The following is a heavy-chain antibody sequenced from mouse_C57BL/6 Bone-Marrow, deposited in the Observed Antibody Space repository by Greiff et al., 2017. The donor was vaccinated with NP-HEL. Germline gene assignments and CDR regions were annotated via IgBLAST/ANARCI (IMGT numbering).Heavy chain of an antibody. Sequence: QVQLQQPGAELVMPGASVKLSCKASGYTFTSYWMHWVKQRPGQGLEWLGELDPSDSYTNYNQKFKGKSTLTVDKSSSTAYMQLSSLTSEDSAVYYCARSRVYYYGPWFAYWGQGTLVTVSA. V-gene: IGHV1-69*01. CDR1: GYTFTSYW. CDR2: LDPSDSYT. CDR3: ARSRVYYYGPWFAY. D-gene: IGHD1-1*01. J-gene: IGHJ3*01.